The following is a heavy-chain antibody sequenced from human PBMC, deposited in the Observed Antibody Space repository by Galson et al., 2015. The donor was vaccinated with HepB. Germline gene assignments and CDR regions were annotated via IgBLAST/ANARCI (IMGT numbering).Heavy chain of an antibody. D-gene: IGHD6-13*01. Sequence: SLRLSCAASGFTFSTYSMNWVRQAPGKGLEWVSSITSSSRNMYYADSVKGRFTISRDNAKNSLYLQMNRLRVEDTAVHYCAKGRGYSSSWYLGPYYYYGLDVGGRGTTVTVSS. CDR2: ITSSSRNM. J-gene: IGHJ6*02. V-gene: IGHV3-21*01. CDR1: GFTFSTYS. CDR3: AKGRGYSSSWYLGPYYYYGLDV.